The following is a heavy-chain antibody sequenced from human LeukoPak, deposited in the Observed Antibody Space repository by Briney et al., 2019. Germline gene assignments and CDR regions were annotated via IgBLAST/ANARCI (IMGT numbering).Heavy chain of an antibody. V-gene: IGHV1-2*02. J-gene: IGHJ4*02. CDR1: GYTFTGYY. CDR3: ARLIVPAAMGRGMGVFDY. CDR2: INPNSGGT. Sequence: ASVKVSCKASGYTFTGYYMHWVRQAPGQGLEWMGWINPNSGGTNYAQKFQDRVTMTRDTSISTAYMELSRLRSDDTAVYYCARLIVPAAMGRGMGVFDYWGQGTLVTVSS. D-gene: IGHD2-2*01.